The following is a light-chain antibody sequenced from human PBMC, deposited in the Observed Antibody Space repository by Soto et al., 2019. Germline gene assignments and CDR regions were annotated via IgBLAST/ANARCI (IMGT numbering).Light chain of an antibody. CDR1: SSNIGSNT. V-gene: IGLV1-44*01. Sequence: QSALTQPPSASGTPGQRVTISCSGSSSNIGSNTVNWYHQLPGTAPKLLSYSNNQRPSGVPDRFSGSKSGTSASLAISGLQSEDEADYYCAAWDDSLNGWVFGGGTKLTVL. J-gene: IGLJ3*02. CDR2: SNN. CDR3: AAWDDSLNGWV.